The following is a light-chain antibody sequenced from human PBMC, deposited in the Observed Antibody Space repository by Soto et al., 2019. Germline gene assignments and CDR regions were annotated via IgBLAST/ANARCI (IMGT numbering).Light chain of an antibody. CDR1: QSVDSNY. V-gene: IGKV3-20*01. CDR3: QQYNSWPWT. CDR2: GAS. J-gene: IGKJ1*01. Sequence: EIVLTQSQGTLSLSPGEQATLSCLASQSVDSNYLAWYQQKPGQTPRLIIYGASGRADGIPHRFSGSGSGTEFTLTINSLQSEDFAVYYCQQYNSWPWTFGQGTKVDIK.